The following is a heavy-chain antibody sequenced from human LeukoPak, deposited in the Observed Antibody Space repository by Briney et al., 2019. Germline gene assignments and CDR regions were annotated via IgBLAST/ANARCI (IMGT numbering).Heavy chain of an antibody. CDR1: GGSISSSDW. CDR3: ARCTLQLPYGPFDY. CDR2: INHGGST. V-gene: IGHV4-4*02. Sequence: PSGTLSLTCAVSGGSISSSDWWNWVRQAPGKGLEWIGEINHGGSTTYNPSLQSRVTMSVDTSTNQISLKMTSVTAADTAVYYCARCTLQLPYGPFDYWGQGNLVTVSS. J-gene: IGHJ4*02. D-gene: IGHD1-1*01.